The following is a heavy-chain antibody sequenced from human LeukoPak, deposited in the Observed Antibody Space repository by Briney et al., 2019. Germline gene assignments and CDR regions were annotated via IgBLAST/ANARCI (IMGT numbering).Heavy chain of an antibody. Sequence: SETLSLTCTVSGGPISSGSYYWSWIRQPAGKGLEWIGRIYTSGSTNYNPSLKSRVTISVDTSKNQFSLKLSSVTAADTAVYYCARDPRYCSGGSCYYNWFDPWGQGTLVTVSS. V-gene: IGHV4-61*02. CDR2: IYTSGST. J-gene: IGHJ5*02. D-gene: IGHD2-15*01. CDR1: GGPISSGSYY. CDR3: ARDPRYCSGGSCYYNWFDP.